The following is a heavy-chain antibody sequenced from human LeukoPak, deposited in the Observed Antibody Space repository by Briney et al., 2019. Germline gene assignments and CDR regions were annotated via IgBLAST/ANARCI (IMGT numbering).Heavy chain of an antibody. V-gene: IGHV3-23*01. D-gene: IGHD3-3*01. J-gene: IGHJ4*02. CDR1: GFTFSSYA. CDR2: ISGSGGST. Sequence: PGGSLRLSCAASGFTFSSYAMSWVRQAPGKGLEWVSAISGSGGSTYYADSVKGRFTISRDNSKNTLYLQMNSLRAEDTAVYYCAKGPYYDFWSGYPVDYWGQGTLVTVSS. CDR3: AKGPYYDFWSGYPVDY.